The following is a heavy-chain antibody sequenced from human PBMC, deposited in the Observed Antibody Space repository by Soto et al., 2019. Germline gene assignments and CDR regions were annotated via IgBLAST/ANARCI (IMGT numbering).Heavy chain of an antibody. J-gene: IGHJ3*02. CDR1: GFTFSSYW. D-gene: IGHD2-8*01. CDR3: AGERRYCTNGVCYTHAFDI. CDR2: IKQDGSEK. Sequence: GGSLRLSCAASGFTFSSYWMSWVRQAPGKGLEWVANIKQDGSEKYYVDSVKGRFTISRDNAKNSLYLQMNSLRAEDTAVYYCAGERRYCTNGVCYTHAFDIWGQGTMVTVSS. V-gene: IGHV3-7*01.